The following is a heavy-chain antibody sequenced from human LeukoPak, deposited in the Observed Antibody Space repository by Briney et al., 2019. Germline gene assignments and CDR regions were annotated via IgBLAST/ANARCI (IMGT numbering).Heavy chain of an antibody. Sequence: GGSLRLSCAGSGFTFSNYAMTWVRQAPGKGLEWVASISGSDGTTYYADSVKGRFTISRDNSKNTLYVQMNSLGAEDTAVYYCAKEVRARYGPVPYYFDYWGQGTLVTVSS. V-gene: IGHV3-23*01. CDR1: GFTFSNYA. D-gene: IGHD3-9*01. CDR3: AKEVRARYGPVPYYFDY. CDR2: ISGSDGTT. J-gene: IGHJ4*02.